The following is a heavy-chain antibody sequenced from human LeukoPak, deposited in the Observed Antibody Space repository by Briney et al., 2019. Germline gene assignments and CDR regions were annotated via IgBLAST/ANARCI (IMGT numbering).Heavy chain of an antibody. V-gene: IGHV1-2*02. CDR1: GYTFTGYY. CDR3: ASNGLATYYYYYMDV. CDR2: INPNSGGT. Sequence: ASVKVSCKASGYTFTGYYMHWVRQARGQGLEWMGWINPNSGGTNYAQKFQGRVTMTRDTSISTAYMELSRLRSDDTAVYYCASNGLATYYYYYMDVWGKGTTVTVSS. D-gene: IGHD5-12*01. J-gene: IGHJ6*03.